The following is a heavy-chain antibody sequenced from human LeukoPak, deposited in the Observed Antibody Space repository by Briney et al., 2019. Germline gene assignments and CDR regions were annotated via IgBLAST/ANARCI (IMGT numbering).Heavy chain of an antibody. V-gene: IGHV1-18*01. Sequence: ASVTVSLMPAGYTFTNYGISWVGEAPGQGGEGMGWISVYNGNTKYPQKLQDRVTMTTDTSPSTPYMDLRSLRSDDPAVYYCARDLPRLSVAGTLDYWGQGTLVTVSS. D-gene: IGHD6-19*01. CDR3: ARDLPRLSVAGTLDY. J-gene: IGHJ4*02. CDR2: ISVYNGNT. CDR1: GYTFTNYG.